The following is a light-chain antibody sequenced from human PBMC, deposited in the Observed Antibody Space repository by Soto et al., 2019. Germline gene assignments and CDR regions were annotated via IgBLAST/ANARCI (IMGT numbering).Light chain of an antibody. CDR3: QQFNSYPLLFT. CDR2: AAS. Sequence: DIQMTQSPSSLSASVEDRVIITCRASQSISNHLNWYQQKPGKAPKLLIFAASSLQSGVPSRFSGSRSGPDFTLTISSLQPEDFATYYCQQFNSYPLLFTFGPGTRVEIK. J-gene: IGKJ3*01. CDR1: QSISNH. V-gene: IGKV1-39*01.